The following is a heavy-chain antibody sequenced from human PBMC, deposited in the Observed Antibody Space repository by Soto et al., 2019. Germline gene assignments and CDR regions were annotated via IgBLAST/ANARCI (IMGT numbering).Heavy chain of an antibody. J-gene: IGHJ6*02. CDR1: GFTFSSYG. CDR2: ISYDGSNK. D-gene: IGHD3-3*02. Sequence: QVQLVESGGGVVQPGRSLRLSCAASGFTFSSYGMHWVRQAPGKGLEWVAVISYDGSNKYYADSVKGRFTISRDNSKNTLYLQMTCLRAEDTAVYYCAKGLSAATSFLEWLPAYYSGMDVWGQGTTVTVSS. V-gene: IGHV3-30*18. CDR3: AKGLSAATSFLEWLPAYYSGMDV.